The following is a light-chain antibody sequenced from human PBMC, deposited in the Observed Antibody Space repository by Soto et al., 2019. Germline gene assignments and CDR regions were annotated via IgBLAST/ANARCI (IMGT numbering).Light chain of an antibody. Sequence: EIVLTQSPGTLSLSPGERATLSCRASQSVSSSYLAWYQQKPGQAPGLLIYGASSRATGIPDRFSGSGSGTDFTLTISRLGPEDFAVYYCHQYGRSPITFGQGTRLEIK. V-gene: IGKV3-20*01. CDR3: HQYGRSPIT. CDR1: QSVSSSY. J-gene: IGKJ5*01. CDR2: GAS.